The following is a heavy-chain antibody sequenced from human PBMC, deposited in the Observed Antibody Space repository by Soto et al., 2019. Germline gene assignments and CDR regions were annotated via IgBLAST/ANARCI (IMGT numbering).Heavy chain of an antibody. CDR1: GFSFDDND. CDR3: VKSSWSRRGDLDL. J-gene: IGHJ2*01. D-gene: IGHD2-8*01. Sequence: EVELVESGGGLAQTGGSLRLFCAGSGFSFDDNDMYWVRRVPGKGLEWVSGISWNSATIGYADSVKGRFTISRDNAKNSLYLEMSPLRPEDTAIYYCVKSSWSRRGDLDLWGRGTLVTVSS. CDR2: ISWNSATI. V-gene: IGHV3-9*01.